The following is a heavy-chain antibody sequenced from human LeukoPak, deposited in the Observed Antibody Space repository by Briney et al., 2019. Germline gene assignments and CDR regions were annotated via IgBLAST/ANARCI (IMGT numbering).Heavy chain of an antibody. J-gene: IGHJ6*03. CDR3: ARDRYSYYMDV. CDR2: INPHSGDT. V-gene: IGHV1-2*02. D-gene: IGHD5-18*01. Sequence: ASVKVSCTASGYSFTGYFIHWVRQAPGQGLEWMGWINPHSGDTNYAQKFQGRVTMTRDTSINTGYMELSRLRSDDTAVYYCARDRYSYYMDVWGEGTTVTVSS. CDR1: GYSFTGYF.